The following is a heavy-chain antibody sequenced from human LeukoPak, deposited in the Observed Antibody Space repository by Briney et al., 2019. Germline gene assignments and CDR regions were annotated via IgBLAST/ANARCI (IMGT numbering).Heavy chain of an antibody. CDR3: AKSLISSVWTRHPIDY. CDR2: ISDTGGRT. D-gene: IGHD6-25*01. CDR1: GITLSNYG. Sequence: GGSLRLSCAVSGITLSNYGMTWVRQAPGKGLEWVAGISDTGGRTNYADSVKGRFTISRDNPKNTLYLQMNSLRAEDTTLYYCAKSLISSVWTRHPIDYWGQGTLVTVSS. J-gene: IGHJ4*02. V-gene: IGHV3-23*01.